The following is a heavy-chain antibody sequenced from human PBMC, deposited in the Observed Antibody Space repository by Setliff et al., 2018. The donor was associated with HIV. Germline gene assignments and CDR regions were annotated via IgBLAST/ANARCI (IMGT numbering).Heavy chain of an antibody. CDR1: GYTLTELS. CDR2: FHPEAGET. CDR3: ATDYYDPTSFSNVFDN. V-gene: IGHV1-24*01. D-gene: IGHD3-22*01. J-gene: IGHJ4*02. Sequence: ASVKVSCKVSGYTLTELSMHWVRQSPGKGLEWMGGFHPEAGETVYAQIFQDRVTMTEDTPTDPAYMELNSLRSEDTAVYFCATDYYDPTSFSNVFDNWGQGTLVTVSS.